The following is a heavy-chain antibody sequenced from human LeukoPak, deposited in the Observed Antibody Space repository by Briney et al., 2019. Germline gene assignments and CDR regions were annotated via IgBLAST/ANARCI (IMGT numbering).Heavy chain of an antibody. CDR1: GFTFSSYS. CDR3: AAQYYYYMDV. CDR2: ISGRSNYI. V-gene: IGHV3-21*01. Sequence: GGSLRLSCAASGFTFSSYSMNWVRQAPGKGLEWVSFISGRSNYIYYADSVRGRFTISRDNAKNSLYLQMNSLRAEDTAVYYCAAQYYYYMDVWGKGTTVTVSS. J-gene: IGHJ6*03.